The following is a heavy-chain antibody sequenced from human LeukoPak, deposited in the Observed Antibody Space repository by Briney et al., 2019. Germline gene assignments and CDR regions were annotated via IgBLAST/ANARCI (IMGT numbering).Heavy chain of an antibody. CDR3: AKDSGSYTFLDY. CDR1: GFTFDDYA. D-gene: IGHD1-26*01. J-gene: IGHJ4*02. CDR2: ISWNSGNI. V-gene: IGHV3-9*01. Sequence: GGSLRLSCAASGFTFDDYAMHWVRQAPGKGLEWVSGISWNSGNIGYVDSVKGRFTISRDNAKNSLYLQMNSLRAEDTALYYCAKDSGSYTFLDYWGQGTLVTVSS.